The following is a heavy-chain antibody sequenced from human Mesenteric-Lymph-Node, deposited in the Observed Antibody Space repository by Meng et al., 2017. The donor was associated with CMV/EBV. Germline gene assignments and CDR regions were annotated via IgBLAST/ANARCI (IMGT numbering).Heavy chain of an antibody. CDR3: ARVHQYYDYVWGSYRQTFNWFDP. J-gene: IGHJ5*02. CDR2: INPNSGGT. CDR1: GYTFTGYY. Sequence: ASVKVSCKASGYTFTGYYMHWVRQAPGQGLEWMGWINPNSGGTNYAQKFQGRVTMTGDTSISTAYMELSRLRSDDTAVYYCARVHQYYDYVWGSYRQTFNWFDPWGQGTLVTVSS. D-gene: IGHD3-16*02. V-gene: IGHV1-2*02.